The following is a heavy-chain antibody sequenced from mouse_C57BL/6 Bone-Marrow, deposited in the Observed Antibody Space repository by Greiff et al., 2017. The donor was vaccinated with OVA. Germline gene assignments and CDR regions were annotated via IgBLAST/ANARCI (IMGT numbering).Heavy chain of an antibody. D-gene: IGHD5-5*01. CDR3: ARDYLLDMDY. J-gene: IGHJ4*01. V-gene: IGHV5-4*01. Sequence: EVQGVESGGGLVKPGGSLKLSCAASGFTFSSYAMSWVRQTPEKRLEWVGTISDGGSYTNYPDNVQGRFTISKEKAKNNLYLQMSHLKSEDTAMYYCARDYLLDMDYWGQGTSVTVSS. CDR2: ISDGGSYT. CDR1: GFTFSSYA.